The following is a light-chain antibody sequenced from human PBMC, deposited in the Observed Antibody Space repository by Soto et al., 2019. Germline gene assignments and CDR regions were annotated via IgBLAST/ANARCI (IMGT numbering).Light chain of an antibody. CDR1: NIGSKS. CDR2: DDS. CDR3: QVWDSRSDHVV. J-gene: IGLJ2*01. Sequence: SYELTQPPSVSVAPGQTARITCGGNNIGSKSVHWYQQKPGQAPVLVVYDDSDRPSGIPERFSGSNSGNTATLTISRVEAGDEADYYCQVWDSRSDHVVFGGGTKVNVL. V-gene: IGLV3-21*02.